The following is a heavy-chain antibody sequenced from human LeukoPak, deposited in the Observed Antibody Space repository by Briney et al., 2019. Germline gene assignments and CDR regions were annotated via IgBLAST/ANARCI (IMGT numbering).Heavy chain of an antibody. D-gene: IGHD3-16*01. J-gene: IGHJ4*02. V-gene: IGHV3-66*01. CDR2: IYSGGST. Sequence: PGGSLRLSCAASGFTVSSNYMSWVRQAPGKGLEWVSVIYSGGSTYYADSVKGRFTISRDNSKNTLYLQMNSLRAEDTAVYYCAGGERGSTGYPPLEFWGQGTLVTVSS. CDR1: GFTVSSNY. CDR3: AGGERGSTGYPPLEF.